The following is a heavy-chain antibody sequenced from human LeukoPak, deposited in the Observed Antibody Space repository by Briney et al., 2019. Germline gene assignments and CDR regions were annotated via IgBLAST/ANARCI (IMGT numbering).Heavy chain of an antibody. V-gene: IGHV3-13*01. CDR3: ARGPPRGKYYYMDV. Sequence: PRGSLRLSSAASGFTFSSFDMHWVRQPTGQGLEWVSTIGTASDTYYPGSVEGRFTLSRDNAKNSLYLQMNSLTAGDTAVYYCARGPPRGKYYYMDVWDKGTTVTVSS. CDR1: GFTFSSFD. D-gene: IGHD1-1*01. J-gene: IGHJ6*03. CDR2: IGTASDT.